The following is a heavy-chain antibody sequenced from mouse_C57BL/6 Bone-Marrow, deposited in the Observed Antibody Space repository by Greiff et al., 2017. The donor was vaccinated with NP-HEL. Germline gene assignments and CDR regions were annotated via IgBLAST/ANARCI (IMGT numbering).Heavy chain of an antibody. CDR3: ASLDYGYYRYFDV. CDR1: GYTFTSYW. D-gene: IGHD1-2*01. J-gene: IGHJ1*03. Sequence: QVQLQQPGAELVRPGTSVKLSCKASGYTFTSYWMHWVNQRPGQGLEWIGVIDPYDSYTNYNQKFKGKATLTVDTSSSTAYMQLRSLTSEDHAVFYWASLDYGYYRYFDVGGKGTTVTVSA. CDR2: IDPYDSYT. V-gene: IGHV1-59*01.